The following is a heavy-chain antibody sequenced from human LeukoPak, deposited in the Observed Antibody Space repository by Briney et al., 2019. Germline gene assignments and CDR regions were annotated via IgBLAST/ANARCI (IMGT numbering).Heavy chain of an antibody. V-gene: IGHV4-31*03. CDR2: IYYSGST. Sequence: SETLSLTCTVSGGSISSGGYYWSWIRQHPGKGLEWIGYIYYSGSTYYNPSLKSRVTISVDTSKNQFSLKPSSVTAADTAVYYCARDQLLTFDYWGQGTLVTVSS. D-gene: IGHD2-2*01. J-gene: IGHJ4*02. CDR1: GGSISSGGYY. CDR3: ARDQLLTFDY.